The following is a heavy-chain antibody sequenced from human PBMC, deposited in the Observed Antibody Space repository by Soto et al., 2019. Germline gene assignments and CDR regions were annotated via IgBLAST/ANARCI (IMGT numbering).Heavy chain of an antibody. J-gene: IGHJ6*02. D-gene: IGHD5-12*01. V-gene: IGHV3-9*01. CDR1: GFTFHEYA. CDR3: TKGGYDLIYYFGMDV. Sequence: EVQLIESGGGWVQPGTSLRVSCAASGFTFHEYAMHWVRQAPGKGLEWVSGISSDGDTIAYADSVQGRFTVFRDNAKNSLYLQMNCLRAEDTALYYCTKGGYDLIYYFGMDVWGQGTTVTVSS. CDR2: ISSDGDTI.